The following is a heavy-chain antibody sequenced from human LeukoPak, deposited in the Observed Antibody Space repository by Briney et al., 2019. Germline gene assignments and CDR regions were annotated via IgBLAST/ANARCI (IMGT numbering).Heavy chain of an antibody. V-gene: IGHV3-48*01. Sequence: SGGSLRLSCAASGFTFSSYSMNWVRQAPGKGREWVSYISSGGSTIYYADSVKGRFTISRDNAKNSLYLQMNSLRAEDTAVYYCASKGLGVVPAAIRGGYYFDYWGQGTLVTVSS. J-gene: IGHJ4*02. CDR3: ASKGLGVVPAAIRGGYYFDY. D-gene: IGHD2-2*01. CDR1: GFTFSSYS. CDR2: ISSGGSTI.